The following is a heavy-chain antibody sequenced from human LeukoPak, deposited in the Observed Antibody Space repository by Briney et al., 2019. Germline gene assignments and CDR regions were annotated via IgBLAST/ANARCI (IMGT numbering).Heavy chain of an antibody. CDR2: IYPGDSDT. V-gene: IGHV5-51*01. J-gene: IGHJ6*02. CDR1: GYSFTSYW. Sequence: GESLKISCKGSGYSFTSYWIGWVRQMPGKGLEWMVIIYPGDSDTRYSPSFQGQVTISADKSISTAYLQWSSLKASDTAMYYCASTAIFGGIYYYGMDVWGQGATVTVFS. D-gene: IGHD3-3*01. CDR3: ASTAIFGGIYYYGMDV.